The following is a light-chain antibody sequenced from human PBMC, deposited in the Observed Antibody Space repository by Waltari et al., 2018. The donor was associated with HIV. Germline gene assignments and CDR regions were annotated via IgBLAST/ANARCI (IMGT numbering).Light chain of an antibody. CDR2: GNT. J-gene: IGLJ3*02. Sequence: QSVLTQPPSVSGAPGPTVTIPFTGSRLNIGGGCDVPWYQQFPGPAPKVLIYGNTYRPSGVPDRFSGSKSGSSASLLITGLQAEDDADYYCQSYDISLSGWVFGGGTKLTVL. CDR1: RLNIGGGCD. CDR3: QSYDISLSGWV. V-gene: IGLV1-40*01.